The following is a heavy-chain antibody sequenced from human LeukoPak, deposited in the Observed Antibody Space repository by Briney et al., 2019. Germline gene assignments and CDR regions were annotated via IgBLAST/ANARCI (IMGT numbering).Heavy chain of an antibody. Sequence: ASVKVPCKASGYTFTSYGISWVRQAPGQGLEWMGWISAYNGNTNYAQKLQGRVTMTTDTSTSTAYMELRSLRSDDTAVYYCARDYGDYGYYYYGMDVWGQGTTVTVSS. CDR2: ISAYNGNT. D-gene: IGHD4-17*01. CDR1: GYTFTSYG. J-gene: IGHJ6*02. CDR3: ARDYGDYGYYYYGMDV. V-gene: IGHV1-18*01.